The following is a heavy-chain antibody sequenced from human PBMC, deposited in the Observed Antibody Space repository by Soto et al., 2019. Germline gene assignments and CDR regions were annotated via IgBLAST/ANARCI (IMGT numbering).Heavy chain of an antibody. J-gene: IGHJ6*02. Sequence: PSETLSLTCAVSGGSISSGDYSWNWIRQPPGKGLEWIGYIYYGGSTYYNPSLKSRVTISVDTSKNQFSLKLSSVTAADTAVYYCASRVDTAMVADYYYYCGMDVWGQGTTVTVSS. CDR3: ASRVDTAMVADYYYYCGMDV. CDR2: IYYGGST. D-gene: IGHD5-18*01. CDR1: GGSISSGDYS. V-gene: IGHV4-30-2*03.